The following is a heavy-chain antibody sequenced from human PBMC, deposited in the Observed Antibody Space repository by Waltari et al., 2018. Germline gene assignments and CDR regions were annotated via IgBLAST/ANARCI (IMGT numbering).Heavy chain of an antibody. CDR2: IYYSGST. V-gene: IGHV4-59*01. CDR1: GGSISSYY. Sequence: QVQLQESGPGLVKPSETLSLTCTVSGGSISSYYWSWIRQPPGKGLEWIGYIYYSGSTNYNPSLKSRVNISVDTSKNQFSLKLSSVTAADTAVYYCARVIYDYVWGSYRPYYFDYWGQGTLVTVSS. CDR3: ARVIYDYVWGSYRPYYFDY. J-gene: IGHJ4*02. D-gene: IGHD3-16*02.